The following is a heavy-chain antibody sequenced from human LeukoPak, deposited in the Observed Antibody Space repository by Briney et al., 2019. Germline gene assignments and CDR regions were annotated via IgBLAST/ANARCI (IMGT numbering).Heavy chain of an antibody. CDR1: GFTFSSYA. J-gene: IGHJ6*04. CDR2: ITSSGGRT. D-gene: IGHD3-10*02. V-gene: IGHV3-23*01. CDR3: AELGITMIGGV. Sequence: GGSLRLSCAASGFTFSSYAMSWVRQAPGKGLEWVSTITSSGGRTYYADSVKGRFTISRDNSKNTLYLQMNSLRAEDTAVYYCAELGITMIGGVWGKGTTVTISS.